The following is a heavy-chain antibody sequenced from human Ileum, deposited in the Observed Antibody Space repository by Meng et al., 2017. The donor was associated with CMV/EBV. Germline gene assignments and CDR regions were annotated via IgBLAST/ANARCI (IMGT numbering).Heavy chain of an antibody. CDR2: ISSSSSYI. D-gene: IGHD3-10*01. Sequence: EVQLVXSXXXXXKPXGXXXLSCAASGFTFSSYSMNWVRQAPGKGLEWVSSISSSSSYIYYADSVKGRFTISRDNAKNSLYLQMNSLRAEDTAVYYCARDLRFGELLPRYWGQGTLVTVSS. CDR1: GFTFSSYS. J-gene: IGHJ4*02. V-gene: IGHV3-21*01. CDR3: ARDLRFGELLPRY.